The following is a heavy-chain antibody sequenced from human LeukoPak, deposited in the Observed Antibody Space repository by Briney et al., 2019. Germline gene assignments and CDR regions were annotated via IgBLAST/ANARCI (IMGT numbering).Heavy chain of an antibody. CDR1: GYTFTSYG. CDR2: RNPNSGNR. Sequence: ASVKVSCKAAGYTFTSYGINWVRHANGHGLEWMGWRNPNSGNRGYAQKSQGRATMTRNTSISTAYMELSSLRSDDTAVYYCARVPIPYYYDSSGYPDYWGQGPLVTVSS. CDR3: ARVPIPYYYDSSGYPDY. V-gene: IGHV1-8*01. D-gene: IGHD3-22*01. J-gene: IGHJ4*02.